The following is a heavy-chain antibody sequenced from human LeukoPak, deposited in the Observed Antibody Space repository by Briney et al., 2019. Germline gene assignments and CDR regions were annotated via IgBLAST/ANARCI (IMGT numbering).Heavy chain of an antibody. Sequence: GGSLRLSCAASGFTLSSYSMNWVRQAPGKGLEWVSYISGWSSTIYYADSVQGRFTISRDNAKNSLYLQMNSLRAEDTAVYYCARLGRIWGQGTLVTVSS. D-gene: IGHD1-26*01. CDR3: ARLGRI. CDR1: GFTLSSYS. CDR2: ISGWSSTI. J-gene: IGHJ4*02. V-gene: IGHV3-48*01.